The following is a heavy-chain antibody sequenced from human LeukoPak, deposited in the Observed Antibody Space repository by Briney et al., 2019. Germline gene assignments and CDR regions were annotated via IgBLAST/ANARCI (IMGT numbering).Heavy chain of an antibody. Sequence: PGGSLRLSCAASGFTFSSYGMRWVRQAPGKGLEWVAVIWYDGSNKYYADSVKGRFTISRDNSKNTLYLQMNSLRAEDTAVYYCVRELYYYYDSSGPLDYWGQGTLVTVSS. J-gene: IGHJ4*02. D-gene: IGHD3-22*01. CDR2: IWYDGSNK. CDR3: VRELYYYYDSSGPLDY. CDR1: GFTFSSYG. V-gene: IGHV3-33*01.